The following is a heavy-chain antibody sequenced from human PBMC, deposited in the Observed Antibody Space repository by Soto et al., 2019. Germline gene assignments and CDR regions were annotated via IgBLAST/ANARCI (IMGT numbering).Heavy chain of an antibody. CDR3: ARDLHYYDSSGYYYPRRYYYYGMDV. CDR1: GYTFTSYY. J-gene: IGHJ6*02. V-gene: IGHV1-46*01. CDR2: INPSGGST. D-gene: IGHD3-22*01. Sequence: ASVKVSCKASGYTFTSYYMHWVRQAPGQGLEWMGIINPSGGSTSYAQKFQGRVTMTRDTSTSTVYMELSSLRSEDTAVYYCARDLHYYDSSGYYYPRRYYYYGMDVWGQGTTVTVSS.